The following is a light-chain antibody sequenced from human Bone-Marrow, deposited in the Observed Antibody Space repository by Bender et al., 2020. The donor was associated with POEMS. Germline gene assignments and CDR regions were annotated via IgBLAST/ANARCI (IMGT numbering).Light chain of an antibody. CDR3: ASYARNRILV. V-gene: IGLV2-11*01. CDR2: DVS. CDR1: SSDVGGYNS. J-gene: IGLJ3*02. Sequence: QSALTQPRSVSGSPGQSVRISCTGTSSDVGGYNSVSWYQQHPGKAPKLLIFDVSEQPSGVPDCFSGSKSGNTASLTISGVQAEDEGKYFCASYARNRILVFGGGTYVTVL.